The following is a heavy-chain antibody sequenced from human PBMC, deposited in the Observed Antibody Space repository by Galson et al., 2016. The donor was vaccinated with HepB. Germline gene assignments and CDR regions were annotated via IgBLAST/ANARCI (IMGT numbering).Heavy chain of an antibody. CDR2: ITYDASGT. V-gene: IGHV3-74*01. CDR3: ARFSGRYNGDFDY. CDR1: GFTFSSHW. D-gene: IGHD1-26*01. Sequence: SLRPSCAASGFTFSSHWMHWVRQAPGKGLMWVSRITYDASGTSYADSVKGRFTISRDNAKNTLYLQMNSLRAEDTAVYYCARFSGRYNGDFDYWGQGTLVTVAS. J-gene: IGHJ4*02.